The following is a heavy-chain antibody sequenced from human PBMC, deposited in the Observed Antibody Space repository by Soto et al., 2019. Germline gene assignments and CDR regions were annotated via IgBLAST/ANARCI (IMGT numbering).Heavy chain of an antibody. D-gene: IGHD6-6*01. CDR1: GLTFSSYA. J-gene: IGHJ4*02. V-gene: IGHV3-23*01. Sequence: GGSLRLSCAASGLTFSSYAMSWVRQAPGKGLEWVSDISGSGGSTYYTDSVKGRFTISRDNSKNTLYLQMNSLRVEDTALYYCAKDLERYSRSSWIDYWRQGTLVTVSS. CDR2: ISGSGGST. CDR3: AKDLERYSRSSWIDY.